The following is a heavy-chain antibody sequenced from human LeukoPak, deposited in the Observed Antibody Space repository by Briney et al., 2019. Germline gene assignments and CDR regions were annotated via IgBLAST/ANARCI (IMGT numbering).Heavy chain of an antibody. V-gene: IGHV3-48*02. Sequence: GGSLRLSCAASGFTFSSYSMNWVRQAPGKGLEWVSYISSSSTIYYADSVKGRFTISRDNAKNSLYLQMNSLRDEDTAVYYCARAQSGDLDVWGQGTTVTVSS. CDR3: ARAQSGDLDV. CDR1: GFTFSSYS. D-gene: IGHD1-26*01. CDR2: ISSSSTI. J-gene: IGHJ6*02.